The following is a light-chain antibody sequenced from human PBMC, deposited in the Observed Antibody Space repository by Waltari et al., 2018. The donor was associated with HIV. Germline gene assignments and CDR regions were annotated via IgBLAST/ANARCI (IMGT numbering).Light chain of an antibody. J-gene: IGLJ3*02. CDR1: TRDVGAYNF. V-gene: IGLV2-11*01. Sequence: QSALTQPPSVSGSPGQSVTISRTGPTRDVGAYNFVSWYQQHPGKAPKVLIYDVSKRPSGVPDRFSASKSGNTASLTISGLQAEDEADYYCCSYAGSYTWVFGGGTKLTVL. CDR2: DVS. CDR3: CSYAGSYTWV.